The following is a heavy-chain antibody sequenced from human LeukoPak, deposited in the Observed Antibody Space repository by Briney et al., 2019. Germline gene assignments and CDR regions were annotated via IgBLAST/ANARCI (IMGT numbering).Heavy chain of an antibody. D-gene: IGHD3-3*01. V-gene: IGHV3-30*03. J-gene: IGHJ3*02. CDR3: ARDLGDTIFGPLDAFDI. Sequence: GGSLRLSCAASGFTFSTYGMHWVRQAPGKGLEWVAVISYDGSNKYYADSVKGRFTISRDNSKNTLYLQMNSLRAEDTAVYYCARDLGDTIFGPLDAFDIWGQGTMVTVSS. CDR2: ISYDGSNK. CDR1: GFTFSTYG.